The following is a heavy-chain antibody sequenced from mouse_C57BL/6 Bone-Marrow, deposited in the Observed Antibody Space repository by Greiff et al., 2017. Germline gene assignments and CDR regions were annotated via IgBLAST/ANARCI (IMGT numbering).Heavy chain of an antibody. J-gene: IGHJ1*03. V-gene: IGHV1-9*01. CDR2: ILPGSGST. CDR1: GYTFTGYW. Sequence: QVQLQQSGAELMKPGASVKLSCKATGYTFTGYWIEWVKQRPGHGLEWIGEILPGSGSTNYNEKFKGKATFTADTSSNTAYMQLSSLTTEDSAIEYCARRGYYYGSGYWYFDVWGTGTTVTVSS. CDR3: ARRGYYYGSGYWYFDV. D-gene: IGHD1-1*01.